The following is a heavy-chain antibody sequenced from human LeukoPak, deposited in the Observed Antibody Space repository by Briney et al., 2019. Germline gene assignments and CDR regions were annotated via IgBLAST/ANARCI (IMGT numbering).Heavy chain of an antibody. D-gene: IGHD5-24*01. V-gene: IGHV1-8*01. CDR1: GYTFTSYD. CDR3: AKGLTIGYYYYAMDV. J-gene: IGHJ6*02. Sequence: GASVKVSCKASGYTFTSYDINWVRQATGQGLEWMGWMNPKRGNTGFAQGFQGRVTMAWNSSISTAYMELSSLRSEGTAIYYCAKGLTIGYYYYAMDVWGQGTTVTVS. CDR2: MNPKRGNT.